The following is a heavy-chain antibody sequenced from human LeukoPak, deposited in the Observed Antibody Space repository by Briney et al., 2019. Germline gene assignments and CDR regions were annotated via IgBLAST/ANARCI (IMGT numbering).Heavy chain of an antibody. CDR3: ARDLKYYDSSGFDY. Sequence: PGGSLRLSCAASGFTFSSYGMHWVRQAPGKGLEWVAVVSYDETYKYYGDSVKGRFTISRDNAKNSLTLQMNSLRAEDTAVYYCARDLKYYDSSGFDYWGQGTLVTVSS. D-gene: IGHD3-22*01. CDR1: GFTFSSYG. J-gene: IGHJ4*02. V-gene: IGHV3-30*03. CDR2: VSYDETYK.